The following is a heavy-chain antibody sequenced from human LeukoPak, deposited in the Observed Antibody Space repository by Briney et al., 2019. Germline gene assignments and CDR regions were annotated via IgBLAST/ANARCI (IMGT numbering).Heavy chain of an antibody. CDR3: AREALPPDYAGTFDP. D-gene: IGHD4-17*01. CDR1: GFTVSSNY. V-gene: IGHV3-66*02. Sequence: GGSLRLSCAASGFTVSSNYMSWVRQAPGKGLEWVSVIYSGGSTYYADSVKGRFTISRDNSKNTLYLQMNSLRAEDTAVYYCAREALPPDYAGTFDPWGQGTLVTVSS. CDR2: IYSGGST. J-gene: IGHJ5*02.